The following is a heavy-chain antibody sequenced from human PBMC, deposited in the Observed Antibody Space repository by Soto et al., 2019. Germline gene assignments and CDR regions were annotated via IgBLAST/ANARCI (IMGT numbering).Heavy chain of an antibody. CDR2: IYHSGST. Sequence: QVQLQESGPGLVKPSGTLSLTCAVSGGSISSSNWWSWVRQPPGKGLEWIGEIYHSGSTNYNPSLKSRVTISVDKSKNQFSLKLSSVTAADTAVYYCARESPPIRYYDSSGYFGYWGQGTLVTVSS. D-gene: IGHD3-22*01. CDR3: ARESPPIRYYDSSGYFGY. J-gene: IGHJ4*02. CDR1: GGSISSSNW. V-gene: IGHV4-4*02.